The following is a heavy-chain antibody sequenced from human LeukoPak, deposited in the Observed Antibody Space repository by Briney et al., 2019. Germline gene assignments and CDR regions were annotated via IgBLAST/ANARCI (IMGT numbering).Heavy chain of an antibody. CDR1: GGSISSYY. Sequence: PSETLSLTCTVSGGSISSYYWSWIRQPPGKGLEWIGYIYYSGSTNYNPSLKSRVTISVDTSKNQFSLKLSSVTAADTAVYYCARVLGAVAGSYWYFDLWGRGTLVTVSS. CDR2: IYYSGST. J-gene: IGHJ2*01. V-gene: IGHV4-59*08. D-gene: IGHD6-19*01. CDR3: ARVLGAVAGSYWYFDL.